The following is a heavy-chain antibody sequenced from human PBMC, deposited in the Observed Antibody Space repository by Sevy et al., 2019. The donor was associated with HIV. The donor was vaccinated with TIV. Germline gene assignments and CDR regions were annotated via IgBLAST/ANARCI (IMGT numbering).Heavy chain of an antibody. CDR2: ISSSSNYI. Sequence: GGSLRLSCAASGFTFSSYNMNWVRQPPGKGLEWVSSISSSSNYITYADSVKGRFTISRDNAKNSLYLEMNTLRAEDTAVYYCASVVAYCSGGTCFPGYYYGMDVWGQGTTVTVSS. V-gene: IGHV3-21*01. D-gene: IGHD2-15*01. J-gene: IGHJ6*02. CDR1: GFTFSSYN. CDR3: ASVVAYCSGGTCFPGYYYGMDV.